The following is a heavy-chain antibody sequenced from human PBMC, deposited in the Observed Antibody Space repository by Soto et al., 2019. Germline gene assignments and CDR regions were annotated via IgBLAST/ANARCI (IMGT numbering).Heavy chain of an antibody. J-gene: IGHJ5*02. CDR2: IYATGTT. V-gene: IGHV4-4*07. CDR1: GASISGYY. CDR3: VRDGTKTLRDWFDP. Sequence: SETLSLTCTVSGASISGYYWSWIRKSAGEGLEWIGRIYATGTTDYNPSLKSRVMMSVDTSKKQFSLRLRSVTAADTAVYYCVRDGTKTLRDWFDPWGQGISVTVSS. D-gene: IGHD1-1*01.